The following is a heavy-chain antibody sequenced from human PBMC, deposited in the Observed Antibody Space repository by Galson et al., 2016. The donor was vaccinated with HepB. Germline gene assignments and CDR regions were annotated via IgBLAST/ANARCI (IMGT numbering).Heavy chain of an antibody. J-gene: IGHJ4*02. Sequence: SLRLSCAASGFTFSTYSMNWVRQATGKGLEWVSSLSGDSTYIYHADSVKGRFTTSRDNAKNSLYLQMNSLRAEDTAVYYCVRNLFSGDDYSVDYWGQGTLVTVSS. D-gene: IGHD4-11*01. CDR2: LSGDSTYI. V-gene: IGHV3-21*01. CDR3: VRNLFSGDDYSVDY. CDR1: GFTFSTYS.